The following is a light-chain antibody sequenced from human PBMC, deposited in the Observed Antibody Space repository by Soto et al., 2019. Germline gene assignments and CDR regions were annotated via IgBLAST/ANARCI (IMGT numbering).Light chain of an antibody. V-gene: IGKV1-39*01. CDR1: QSIDNY. J-gene: IGKJ4*01. Sequence: LSASVGDRVTITCRASQSIDNYLNWYQQKSGKAPQLLIYSASHLQSGVPSRFSGGGYGTDFILTISSLQPEDSAIYFCQQSITAPLTFGGGTKVDIK. CDR3: QQSITAPLT. CDR2: SAS.